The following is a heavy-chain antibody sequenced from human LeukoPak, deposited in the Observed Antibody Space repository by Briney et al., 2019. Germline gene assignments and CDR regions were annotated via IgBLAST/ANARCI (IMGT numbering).Heavy chain of an antibody. CDR2: IWNDGSNK. CDR3: VQESSSLLRSYFDY. D-gene: IGHD2-15*01. J-gene: IGHJ4*02. Sequence: GGSLRLSCAASGYTFSNNGMHWVRQAPGKGLEWVAVIWNDGSNKYYADSVKGRFTISRDNAKNSLYLQMNSLRAEDTAVYYCVQESSSLLRSYFDYWGQGTLVTVSS. CDR1: GYTFSNNG. V-gene: IGHV3-33*03.